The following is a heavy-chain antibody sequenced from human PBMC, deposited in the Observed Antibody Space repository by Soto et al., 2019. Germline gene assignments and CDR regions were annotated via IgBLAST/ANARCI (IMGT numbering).Heavy chain of an antibody. CDR2: IIPIFGTA. Sequence: QVQLVQSGAEVKKPGSSVKVSCTASGGTFSSYAISWVRQAPGQGLEWMGGIIPIFGTANYAQKFQGRVTITADESTSTAYMELSSLRSEDTAVYYCAIETTGTPPVAFDIWGQGTMVTVSS. V-gene: IGHV1-69*01. CDR3: AIETTGTPPVAFDI. CDR1: GGTFSSYA. J-gene: IGHJ3*02. D-gene: IGHD1-1*01.